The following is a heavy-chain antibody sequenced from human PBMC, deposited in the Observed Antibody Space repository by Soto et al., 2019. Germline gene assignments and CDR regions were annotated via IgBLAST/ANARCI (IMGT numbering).Heavy chain of an antibody. CDR1: GYTFTNYY. D-gene: IGHD6-13*01. V-gene: IGHV1-46*01. J-gene: IGHJ4*02. CDR3: AKDQGSSWYEIDY. CDR2: INPSGGST. Sequence: ASVKVSCKASGYTFTNYYMHWVRQAPGQGLEWMGIINPSGGSTSYAQKFQGRVTISRDNSKNTLYLQMNSLRAEDTAVYYCAKDQGSSWYEIDYWGQGTLVTVSS.